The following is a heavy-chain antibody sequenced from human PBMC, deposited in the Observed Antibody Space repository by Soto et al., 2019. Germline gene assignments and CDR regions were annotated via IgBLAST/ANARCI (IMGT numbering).Heavy chain of an antibody. V-gene: IGHV5-51*01. CDR3: ARVSPRLNYGMDV. D-gene: IGHD6-19*01. CDR2: IYPGDSDT. Sequence: GESLKISCKGSGYSFTSYWIGWVRQMPGKGLEWMGIIYPGDSDTRYSPSFQGQVTISADKSISTAYLQWSSLKASDPAMYYCARVSPRLNYGMDVWGQGTTVTVAS. J-gene: IGHJ6*02. CDR1: GYSFTSYW.